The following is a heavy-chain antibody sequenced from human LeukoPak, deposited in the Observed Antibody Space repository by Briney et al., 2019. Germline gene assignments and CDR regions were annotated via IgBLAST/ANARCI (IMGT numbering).Heavy chain of an antibody. CDR2: IYYSGST. CDR1: GGSISSYC. V-gene: IGHV4-59*08. Sequence: SETLSLTCTVSGGSISSYCWSWIRQPPGKGLEWIGYIYYSGSTNYNPSLKSRVTISVDTSKNQFSLKLSAVTAADTAVYYCARLLIVDTAMVGSHYFDYWGQGTLVTVSS. CDR3: ARLLIVDTAMVGSHYFDY. J-gene: IGHJ4*02. D-gene: IGHD5-18*01.